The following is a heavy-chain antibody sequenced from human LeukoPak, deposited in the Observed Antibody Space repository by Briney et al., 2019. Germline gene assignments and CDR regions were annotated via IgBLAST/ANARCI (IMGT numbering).Heavy chain of an antibody. Sequence: GASVKVSCKASGGNYNDYSIAWVRQGPGQGLEWMGRIIPTLGTVDYAQKFQARIAITADKSRGTVYMELNSLTSEDTAVYYCARTVSALTFIGDFYHGLDVWGPGTTVIVSS. D-gene: IGHD2/OR15-2a*01. CDR3: ARTVSALTFIGDFYHGLDV. CDR2: IIPTLGTV. CDR1: GGNYNDYS. V-gene: IGHV1-69*08. J-gene: IGHJ6*02.